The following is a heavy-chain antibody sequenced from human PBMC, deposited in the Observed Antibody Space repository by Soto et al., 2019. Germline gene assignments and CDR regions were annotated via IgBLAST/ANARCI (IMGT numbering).Heavy chain of an antibody. V-gene: IGHV1-69*01. D-gene: IGHD3-10*01. J-gene: IGHJ6*02. CDR3: ARGRGYYGSGSYSSPLYSYYYGMDV. CDR2: IIPIFGTA. CDR1: GGTFSSYA. Sequence: QVQLVQSGAEVKKPGSSVKVSCKASGGTFSSYAISWVRQAPGQGLEWMGGIIPIFGTANYAQKFQGRVTITADESTSTAYMELGSLRSEDTAVYYCARGRGYYGSGSYSSPLYSYYYGMDVWGQGTTVTVSS.